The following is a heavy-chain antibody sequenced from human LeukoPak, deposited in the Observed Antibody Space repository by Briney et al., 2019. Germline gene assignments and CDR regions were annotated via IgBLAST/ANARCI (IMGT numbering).Heavy chain of an antibody. V-gene: IGHV3-30*03. D-gene: IGHD2-8*01. CDR2: ISYDGRNK. J-gene: IGHJ4*02. CDR3: ARGGNGYAY. CDR1: GFTFNNYG. Sequence: GGSLRLSCAASGFTFNNYGMHWVRQAPGKGLEWVAVISYDGRNKHYPDSVKGRFTISRDISKNTLYLQMNSLRAEDTAVYYCARGGNGYAYWGQGTLVTVSS.